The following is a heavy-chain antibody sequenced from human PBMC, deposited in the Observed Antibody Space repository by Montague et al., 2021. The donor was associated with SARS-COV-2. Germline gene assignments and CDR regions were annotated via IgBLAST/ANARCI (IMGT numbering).Heavy chain of an antibody. CDR2: ITPSGSI. J-gene: IGHJ6*03. D-gene: IGHD2/OR15-2a*01. CDR1: GGSFSGFY. V-gene: IGHV4-34*01. CDR3: ARGQEGDYSVIVVLGVYCYMDV. Sequence: SETLSLTCAVSGGSFSGFYWSWVRQPPGEGLEWIGEITPSGSINYNPSLNSRVTISVDTSKNQFSLKLTSVTAADTAVYYCARGQEGDYSVIVVLGVYCYMDVWGQGTPVTVSS.